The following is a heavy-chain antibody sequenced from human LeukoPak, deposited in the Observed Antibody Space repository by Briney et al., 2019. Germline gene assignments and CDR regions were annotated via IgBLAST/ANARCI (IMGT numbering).Heavy chain of an antibody. CDR3: ARENSGTDTFDI. CDR2: MYYSGRL. V-gene: IGHV4-4*07. J-gene: IGHJ3*02. CDR1: GASVSSHS. D-gene: IGHD1-26*01. Sequence: PSETLSLTCTVSGASVSSHSWTWIRQPAGKRMEWIGVMYYSGRLNYNPSLKSRVTMSVDTSKNQFSLNLTSVIAADTALYYCARENSGTDTFDIWGRGTKVTVSS.